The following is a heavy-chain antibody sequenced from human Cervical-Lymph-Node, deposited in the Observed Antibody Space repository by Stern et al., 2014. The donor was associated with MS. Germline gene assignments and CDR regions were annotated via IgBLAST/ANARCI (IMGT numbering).Heavy chain of an antibody. Sequence: VQLLESGGGVVQPGRALRLSCAATGFNFSSYAMQWVRQAPGKGLEWLAVISYDGSKAYYTESVKCRFTVSRDNSKNTLFLQVSSLRPEDTAEYYCARDLVWFGELDWGAMDVWGHGTTVTVSS. CDR2: ISYDGSKA. CDR1: GFNFSSYA. CDR3: ARDLVWFGELDWGAMDV. D-gene: IGHD3-10*01. V-gene: IGHV3-30-3*01. J-gene: IGHJ6*02.